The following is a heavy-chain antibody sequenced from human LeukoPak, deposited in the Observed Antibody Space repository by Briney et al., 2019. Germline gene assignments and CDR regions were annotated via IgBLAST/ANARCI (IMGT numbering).Heavy chain of an antibody. D-gene: IGHD3-22*01. CDR3: ARVVQSTDSSGFYLPEYFQH. CDR1: GGSISSSSYY. CDR2: IYYSGST. J-gene: IGHJ1*01. V-gene: IGHV4-39*01. Sequence: SETLSLTCTVSGGSISSSSYYWGWIRQPPGKGLEWIGSIYYSGSTYYNPSLKSRVTTSVDTSKNQFSLKLRSVTAADTAVYYCARVVQSTDSSGFYLPEYFQHWGQGTLVTVSS.